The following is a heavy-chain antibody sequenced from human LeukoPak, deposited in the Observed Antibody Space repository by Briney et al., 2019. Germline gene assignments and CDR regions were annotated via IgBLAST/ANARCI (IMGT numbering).Heavy chain of an antibody. J-gene: IGHJ4*02. CDR2: IYYSGST. CDR1: GGSISSSSYY. D-gene: IGHD3-10*01. V-gene: IGHV4-39*07. Sequence: PSETLSLTCTVSGGSISSSSYYWGWIRQPPGKGLEWIGSIYYSGSTYYNPSLKSRVTISLDTSKNQFSLKLSSVTAADTAVYYCNSGNYYQRDYWGQGTLVTVSS. CDR3: NSGNYYQRDY.